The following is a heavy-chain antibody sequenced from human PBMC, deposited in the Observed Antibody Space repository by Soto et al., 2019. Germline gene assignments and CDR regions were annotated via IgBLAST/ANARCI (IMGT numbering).Heavy chain of an antibody. Sequence: EVQLVESGGGLVQPGGSLSLSCAASGFIFGSGWMHWVRQAPGKGLVWVSRIDSDGSRPTYADSVKVRFTISRDNAKNTLYLQMSSLTAEDTALYYYSRDPLNYCDSDWGQGTLVTVSS. CDR1: GFIFGSGW. CDR3: SRDPLNYCDSD. V-gene: IGHV3-74*01. CDR2: IDSDGSRP. J-gene: IGHJ4*02. D-gene: IGHD3-22*01.